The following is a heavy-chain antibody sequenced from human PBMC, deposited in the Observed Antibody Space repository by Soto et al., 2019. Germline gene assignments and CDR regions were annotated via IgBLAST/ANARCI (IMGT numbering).Heavy chain of an antibody. Sequence: PGGSLRLSCSVAGFTVSDSMSWVLQAPGKGLECVSFIHSDGSTHYTDSVRGGFTISRDNSKNTLYLQMDRLRVDDTAVYFCARDASGPFDYWGQGTLVTVSS. J-gene: IGHJ4*02. CDR1: GFTVSDS. V-gene: IGHV3-53*01. CDR3: ARDASGPFDY. CDR2: IHSDGST. D-gene: IGHD6-19*01.